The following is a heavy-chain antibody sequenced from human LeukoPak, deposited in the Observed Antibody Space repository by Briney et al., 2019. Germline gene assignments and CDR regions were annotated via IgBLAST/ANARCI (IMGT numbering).Heavy chain of an antibody. CDR1: GYTFTSYY. J-gene: IGHJ1*01. CDR3: ARHYYGSGSTEYFQH. Sequence: GASVKVSCKASGYTFTSYYMHWVRQAPGQGLEWMGIINPSGGSTSYAQKFQGRVTMTRDTSTSTVYMELSSLRSEDTAVYHCARHYYGSGSTEYFQHWGQGTLVTVSS. CDR2: INPSGGST. D-gene: IGHD3-10*01. V-gene: IGHV1-46*01.